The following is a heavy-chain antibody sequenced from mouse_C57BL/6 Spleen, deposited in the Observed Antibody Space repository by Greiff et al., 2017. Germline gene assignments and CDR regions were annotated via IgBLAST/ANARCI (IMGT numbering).Heavy chain of an antibody. CDR1: GYTFTSYG. CDR3: ARLNYGSSYWYFDV. CDR2: IYPRSGNT. V-gene: IGHV1-81*01. D-gene: IGHD1-1*01. Sequence: VQLQQSGAELARPGASVKLSCKASGYTFTSYGISWVKQRTGQGLEWIGEIYPRSGNTYYNEKFKGKATLTADKSSSPAYLELRSLTSEDSAVYFCARLNYGSSYWYFDVWGTGTTVTVSS. J-gene: IGHJ1*03.